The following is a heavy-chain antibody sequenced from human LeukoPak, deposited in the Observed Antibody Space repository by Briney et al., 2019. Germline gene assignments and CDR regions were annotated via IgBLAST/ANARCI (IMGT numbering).Heavy chain of an antibody. J-gene: IGHJ4*02. V-gene: IGHV3-30-3*01. D-gene: IGHD6-19*01. CDR2: ISYDGSNK. Sequence: GGSLRLSCAASGFTFSSYAMHWVRQAPGKGLEWVAVISYDGSNKYYADSVKGRFTISRDNSKNTLYLQMNSLRAEDTAVYYCARGPGGWPHRFDYWGQGTLVTVSS. CDR3: ARGPGGWPHRFDY. CDR1: GFTFSSYA.